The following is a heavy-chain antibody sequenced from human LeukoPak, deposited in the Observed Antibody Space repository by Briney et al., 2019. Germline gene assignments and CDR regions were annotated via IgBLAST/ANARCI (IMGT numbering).Heavy chain of an antibody. CDR3: ARDNSTSDPNDAFDI. Sequence: SVKVSCKASGGTFSSYAISWVRQAPGQGLEWMGGIIPIFGTANYAQKFQGRVTITADESTSTAYMELSSLRSEDTAVYYCARDNSTSDPNDAFDIWGQGTMVTVSS. CDR1: GGTFSSYA. D-gene: IGHD2-2*01. V-gene: IGHV1-69*13. J-gene: IGHJ3*02. CDR2: IIPIFGTA.